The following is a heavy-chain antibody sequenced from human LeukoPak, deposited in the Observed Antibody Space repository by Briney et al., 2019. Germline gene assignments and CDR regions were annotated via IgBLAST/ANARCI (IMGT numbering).Heavy chain of an antibody. Sequence: PGGSLRLSCAASGINFSSYGMSWGRQAPGKGVGWVSGFNWSGGSTGYADSVKGRFTISRDNAKNSLYLQMSSLRAEDTALYYCARDRGYCSGGSCYVDYWGQGTLVTVSS. CDR1: GINFSSYG. V-gene: IGHV3-20*04. D-gene: IGHD2-15*01. J-gene: IGHJ4*02. CDR2: FNWSGGST. CDR3: ARDRGYCSGGSCYVDY.